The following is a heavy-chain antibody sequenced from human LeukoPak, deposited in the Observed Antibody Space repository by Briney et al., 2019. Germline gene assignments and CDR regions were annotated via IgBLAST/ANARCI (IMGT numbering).Heavy chain of an antibody. CDR2: IYPGDSDT. CDR1: GYSFTSYW. J-gene: IGHJ4*02. D-gene: IGHD6-19*01. CDR3: ARLREGTLYTRAWYSSF. Sequence: GESLKISCKTSGYSFTSYWIGWVRQMPGKGLEWMGIIYPGDSDTRYSPSFDGQVTISADNSISTAYLQWSSLKASDTAMYYCARLREGTLYTRAWYSSFGGQGTLVTVSS. V-gene: IGHV5-51*01.